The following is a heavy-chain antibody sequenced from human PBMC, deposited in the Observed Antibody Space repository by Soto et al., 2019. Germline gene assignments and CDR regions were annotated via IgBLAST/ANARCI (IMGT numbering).Heavy chain of an antibody. V-gene: IGHV4-39*01. CDR2: FFIGGNT. J-gene: IGHJ6*02. CDR1: GGSISSSTYY. CDR3: ARHNGPLQVGYYYDMDV. Sequence: SETLSLTCTVSGGSISSSTYYWGWMRQPPGKGLEWIASFFIGGNTYYNPSLKSRVTISVDTSKNQFSLKLSSVTAADTAVYYCARHNGPLQVGYYYDMDVWGQGTTVTVSS.